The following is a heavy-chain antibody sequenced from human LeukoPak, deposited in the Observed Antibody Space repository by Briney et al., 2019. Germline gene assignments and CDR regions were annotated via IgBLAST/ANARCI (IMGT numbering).Heavy chain of an antibody. Sequence: GGSLRLSCAASGFTFSSYSMNWVRQAPGKGLEWVSSISSSSSYIYYADSVKGRFTISRDNAKNSLYLQMNSLRAEDTAVYYCARVSGVGDFWSGYFDYWGQETLVTVSS. CDR3: ARVSGVGDFWSGYFDY. J-gene: IGHJ4*02. CDR2: ISSSSSYI. D-gene: IGHD3-3*01. CDR1: GFTFSSYS. V-gene: IGHV3-21*01.